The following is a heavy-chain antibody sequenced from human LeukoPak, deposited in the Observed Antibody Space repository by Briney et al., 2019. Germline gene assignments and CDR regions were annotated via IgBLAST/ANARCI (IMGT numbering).Heavy chain of an antibody. CDR1: GFTVSSYG. V-gene: IGHV3-23*01. CDR2: IFPSGGEI. D-gene: IGHD2-8*02. Sequence: GGSLRLSCAASGFTVSSYGMHWVRQPPGKGLEWVSSIFPSGGEIHYADSVRGRFTISRDNSKSTLSLQMNSLRAEDTAIYYCATYRQVLLPFESWGQGTLVTVSS. CDR3: ATYRQVLLPFES. J-gene: IGHJ4*02.